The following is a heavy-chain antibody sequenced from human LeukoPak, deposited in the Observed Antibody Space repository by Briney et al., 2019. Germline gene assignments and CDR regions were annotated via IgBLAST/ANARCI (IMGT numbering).Heavy chain of an antibody. V-gene: IGHV3-23*01. CDR1: GFPFNNYA. J-gene: IGHJ4*02. CDR2: ISATGIRT. CDR3: SRDLVH. D-gene: IGHD2-8*02. Sequence: GSLRLSCAASGFPFNNYAMSWVRQAPGKGLQWVSAISATGIRTYYADSVKGRFTIFRDKSKNTVYLQMNSLRDEDTAVYYCSRDLVHWGQGTLVTVSS.